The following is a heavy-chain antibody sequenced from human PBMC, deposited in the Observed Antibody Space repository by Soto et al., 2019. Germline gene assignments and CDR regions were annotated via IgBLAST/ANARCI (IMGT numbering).Heavy chain of an antibody. CDR2: ISGSGGST. D-gene: IGHD3-3*01. V-gene: IGHV3-23*01. J-gene: IGHJ5*02. CDR1: GFTFSSYA. Sequence: GGSLRLSCAVSGFTFSSYAMSWVRQAPGKGLGWVSAISGSGGSTYYADSVKGRFTISRDNSKNTLYLQMNSLRAEDTAVYYCAGYYDFWSGYQQNWFDPWGQGTLVTVSS. CDR3: AGYYDFWSGYQQNWFDP.